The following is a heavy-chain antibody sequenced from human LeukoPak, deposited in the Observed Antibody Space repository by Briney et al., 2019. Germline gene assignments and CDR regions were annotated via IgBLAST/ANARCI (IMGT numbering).Heavy chain of an antibody. Sequence: PGGSLRLSCAASGFTFDDYAMHWVRQAPGKGLEWVSGISWNSGSIGYADSVKGRFTISRDNAKNSLYLQMNSLRAEDTALYYCAKGANWLLTSKIDYWGQGTLVTVSS. CDR3: AKGANWLLTSKIDY. D-gene: IGHD3-9*01. CDR1: GFTFDDYA. J-gene: IGHJ4*02. CDR2: ISWNSGSI. V-gene: IGHV3-9*01.